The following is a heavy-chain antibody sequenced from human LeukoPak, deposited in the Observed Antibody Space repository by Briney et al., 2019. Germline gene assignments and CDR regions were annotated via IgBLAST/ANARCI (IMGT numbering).Heavy chain of an antibody. V-gene: IGHV3-30-3*01. D-gene: IGHD2/OR15-2a*01. J-gene: IGHJ3*01. CDR1: GFTFSSYP. CDR3: ARATMERIFAFDV. Sequence: GRSLRLSCAASGFTFSSYPMHWVRQAPGKGLEWVAAILAGGNSKYYADSVRGRLTISRDNSKNSLYMQMDSLRDEDTAVYYCARATMERIFAFDVWGQGTMVAVSS. CDR2: ILAGGNSK.